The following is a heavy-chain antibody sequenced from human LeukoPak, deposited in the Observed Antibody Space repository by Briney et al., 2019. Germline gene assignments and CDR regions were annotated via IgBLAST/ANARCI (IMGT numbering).Heavy chain of an antibody. CDR2: IYYSGST. D-gene: IGHD2-15*01. V-gene: IGHV4-39*07. J-gene: IGHJ4*02. Sequence: SETLSFTCTVSGGSISSSSYYWGWIRQPPGKGLEWIGSIYYSGSTYYNPSLKSRVTISVDTSKNQFSLKLSSVTAADTAVYYCARDICPLRGGSCYSFFDYWGQGTLVTVSS. CDR3: ARDICPLRGGSCYSFFDY. CDR1: GGSISSSSYY.